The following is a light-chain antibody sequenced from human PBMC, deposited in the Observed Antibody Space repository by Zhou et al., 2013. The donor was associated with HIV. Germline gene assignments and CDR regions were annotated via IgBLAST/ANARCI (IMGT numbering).Light chain of an antibody. CDR1: QSISRDY. Sequence: EIVLTQSPGTLSLSPGERATLSCRASQSISRDYLAWYQQKPGQAPRLLIYAVSSRTTGIPDRFSGSGSGTDFTLTISRLEPEDFAMYYCQQYGSSPQTFGQGTKVEIK. CDR2: AVS. J-gene: IGKJ1*01. CDR3: QQYGSSPQT. V-gene: IGKV3-20*01.